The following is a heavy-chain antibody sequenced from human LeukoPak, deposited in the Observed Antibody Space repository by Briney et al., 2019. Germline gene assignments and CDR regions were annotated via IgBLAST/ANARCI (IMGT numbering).Heavy chain of an antibody. D-gene: IGHD3-22*01. CDR3: ASRITMIVVVIIFSY. CDR1: GFTFSSYA. CDR2: ISSNGGST. J-gene: IGHJ4*02. Sequence: PGGSLRLSCAASGFTFSSYAMHWVRQAPGKGLEYVSAISSNGGSTYYANSVKGRFTISRDNSKNTLYLQMGSLRAEDMAVYYCASRITMIVVVIIFSYWGQGTLVTVSS. V-gene: IGHV3-64*01.